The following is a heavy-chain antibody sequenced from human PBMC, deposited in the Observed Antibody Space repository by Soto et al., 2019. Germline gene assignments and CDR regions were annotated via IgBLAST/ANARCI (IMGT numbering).Heavy chain of an antibody. D-gene: IGHD2-15*01. V-gene: IGHV3-21*01. J-gene: IGHJ5*01. CDR1: GFTFRNYN. CDR2: VSSGSTFI. Sequence: GGSLRLSCAASGFTFRNYNMNWVRQAPGKGLEWVSSVSSGSTFIYYADSVKGRFTISRDNAKNSLYLQMNSLRAEDTAMYYCVRDVTLGNPDSWGQGTLVTVSS. CDR3: VRDVTLGNPDS.